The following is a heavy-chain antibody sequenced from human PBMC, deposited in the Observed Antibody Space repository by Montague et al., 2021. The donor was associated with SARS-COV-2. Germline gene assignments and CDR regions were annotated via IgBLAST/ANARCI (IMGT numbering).Heavy chain of an antibody. V-gene: IGHV4-34*01. CDR3: ARGRQHFNMIVVVMTGGEYYFDY. CDR2: INHRGTS. Sequence: SETRSLTCAVYGGSFSDYFWTWIRQPPGKGLGWIGEINHRGTSNYNPSLTSRVSISVDTSKNQFSLYLGSVTAAATAVYYCARGRQHFNMIVVVMTGGEYYFDYWGQGTLVTVSS. CDR1: GGSFSDYF. J-gene: IGHJ4*02. D-gene: IGHD3-22*01.